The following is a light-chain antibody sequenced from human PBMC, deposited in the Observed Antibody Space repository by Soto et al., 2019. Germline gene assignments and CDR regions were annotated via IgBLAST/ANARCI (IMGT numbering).Light chain of an antibody. CDR1: QFVLSSS. CDR2: GAS. V-gene: IGKV3-20*01. CDR3: QVFVNSAFT. Sequence: IVLTQSPGTLSLSPGERATLSCRASQFVLSSSLAWYQQKPGLPPRLLIYGASNRVTGIPDRFSGSGSATDFTLTISRLEPEDFAVYYCQVFVNSAFTFGPGTKLDIK. J-gene: IGKJ3*01.